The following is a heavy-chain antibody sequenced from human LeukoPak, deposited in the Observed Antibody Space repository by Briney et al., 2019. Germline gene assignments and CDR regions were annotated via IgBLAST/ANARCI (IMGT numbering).Heavy chain of an antibody. CDR3: ARGRWELSL. CDR2: IKQDGSDK. V-gene: IGHV3-7*01. D-gene: IGHD1-26*01. Sequence: GGSLRLSCAASGFTFSSYWMSWVRQAPGKGLEWVANIKQDGSDKNYVDSTKGRFTISRDNAKNSVSLLMNSLRVEDTAVYYCARGRWELSLWGQGTLVTVSS. J-gene: IGHJ4*02. CDR1: GFTFSSYW.